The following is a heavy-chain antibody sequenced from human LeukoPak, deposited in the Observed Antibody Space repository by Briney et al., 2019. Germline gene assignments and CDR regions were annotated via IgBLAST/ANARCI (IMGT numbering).Heavy chain of an antibody. CDR1: GGSISSGDYY. Sequence: SETLSLTCTVSGGSISSGDYYWSWIRQPPGKGLEWIGYIYYSGSTYYNPSLKSRVTISVDTSKNQFSLKLSSVTAADTAVYYCARDLSSSYGGAFDIWGQGTMVTVSS. J-gene: IGHJ3*02. CDR2: IYYSGST. V-gene: IGHV4-30-4*01. CDR3: ARDLSSSYGGAFDI. D-gene: IGHD6-13*01.